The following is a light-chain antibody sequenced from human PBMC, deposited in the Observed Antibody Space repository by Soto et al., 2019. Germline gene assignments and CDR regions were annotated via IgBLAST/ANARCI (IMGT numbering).Light chain of an antibody. CDR3: TSHTSSNTWV. Sequence: QSALTQPAAVSGSPGQSITISCTGTRSDVGGYKYVSWYQQHPGKAPKLMIFEVTNRPSGVSNRFSASKSGNTASLTISGLQAEDEADYYCTSHTSSNTWVFGGGTKLTVL. J-gene: IGLJ3*02. CDR2: EVT. CDR1: RSDVGGYKY. V-gene: IGLV2-14*01.